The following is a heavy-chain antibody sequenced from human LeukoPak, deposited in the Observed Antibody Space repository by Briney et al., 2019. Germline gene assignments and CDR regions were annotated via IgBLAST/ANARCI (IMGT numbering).Heavy chain of an antibody. D-gene: IGHD4-17*01. J-gene: IGHJ4*02. CDR3: AKIPAVTGLAHFDY. CDR2: ISGSGGNT. V-gene: IGHV3-23*01. CDR1: GFTFSSYA. Sequence: RGFLRLSCVVSGFTFSSYAMSWVRQAPGKGLEWVSAISGSGGNTYYADSVKGRFTISRDNSKNTLYLQMNSLRGEDMAIYYCAKIPAVTGLAHFDYWGQGTLVTVSS.